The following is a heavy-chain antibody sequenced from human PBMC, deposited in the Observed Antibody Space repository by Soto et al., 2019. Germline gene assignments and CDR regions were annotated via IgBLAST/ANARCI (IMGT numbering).Heavy chain of an antibody. CDR2: ISSSSSTI. CDR3: ASVIVATIMVFDY. J-gene: IGHJ4*02. D-gene: IGHD5-12*01. V-gene: IGHV3-48*01. Sequence: PGGSLRLSCAASGFTFSSYSMNWVRQAPGKGLEWVSYISSSSSTIYYADSVKGRFTISRDNAKNSLYPQMNSLRAEDTAVYYCASVIVATIMVFDYWGQGTLVTVSS. CDR1: GFTFSSYS.